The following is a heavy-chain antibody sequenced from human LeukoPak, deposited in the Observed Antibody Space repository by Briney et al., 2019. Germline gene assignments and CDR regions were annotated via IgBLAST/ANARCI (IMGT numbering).Heavy chain of an antibody. Sequence: GRTLRLLCAASVYTYRRFYISWARDASGKGLVDVLDVTKRGGHTFYEDCVKGRFTISRDNSKNPLYLQMNSLRAEDTAVYYCAKRASGSGTSLYYFDYWGQGTLVTVSS. D-gene: IGHD3-10*01. CDR2: VTKRGGHT. V-gene: IGHV3-23*01. CDR3: AKRASGSGTSLYYFDY. J-gene: IGHJ4*02. CDR1: VYTYRRFY.